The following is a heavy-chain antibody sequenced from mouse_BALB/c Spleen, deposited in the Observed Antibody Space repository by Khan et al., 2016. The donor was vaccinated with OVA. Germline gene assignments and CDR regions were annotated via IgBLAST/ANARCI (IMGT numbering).Heavy chain of an antibody. CDR2: INTYTGEP. V-gene: IGHV9-1*02. CDR3: ARGASYWYFYV. Sequence: QIQLVQSGPELKKPGETVKISCKASGYTFTNYGMNWVKQAPGKGLKWMGWINTYTGEPTYTDDFKGRFAFYLETSASTAYLQINNLKNEDMATXFWARGASYWYFYVWGAGTTVTVSS. J-gene: IGHJ1*01. CDR1: GYTFTNYG.